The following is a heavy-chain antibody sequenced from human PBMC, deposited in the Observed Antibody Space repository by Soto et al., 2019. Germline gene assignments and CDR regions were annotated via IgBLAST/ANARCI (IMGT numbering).Heavy chain of an antibody. V-gene: IGHV5-51*01. CDR2: IYPGDSDT. CDR3: ARQSSPVAAAGYYYYYGMDV. D-gene: IGHD6-13*01. Sequence: GESLKISCKGSGYSFTSYWIGWVRQMPGKGLEWMGIIYPGDSDTRYSPSFQGQVTISADKSISTAYLQWSSLKASDTAVYYCARQSSPVAAAGYYYYYGMDVWGQGTTVTVSS. CDR1: GYSFTSYW. J-gene: IGHJ6*02.